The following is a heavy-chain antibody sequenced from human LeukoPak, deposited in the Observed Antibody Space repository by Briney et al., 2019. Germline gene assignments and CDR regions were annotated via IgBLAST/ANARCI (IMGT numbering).Heavy chain of an antibody. V-gene: IGHV4-61*01. CDR1: GGSVSSRSYY. CDR3: ARVGGTNYYYYGMDV. Sequence: PSETLSLTCGVSGGSVSSRSYYWSWIRQPPGKGLEWIGYIYYSGSTNYNPSLKSRVTISVDTSKNQFSLKLSSVTAADTAVYYCARVGGTNYYYYGMDVWGQGTTVTVSS. D-gene: IGHD1-1*01. CDR2: IYYSGST. J-gene: IGHJ6*02.